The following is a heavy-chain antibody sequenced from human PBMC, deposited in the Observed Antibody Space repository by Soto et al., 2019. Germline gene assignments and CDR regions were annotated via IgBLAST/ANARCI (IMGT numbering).Heavy chain of an antibody. CDR2: ISSSSSYI. D-gene: IGHD3-22*01. CDR1: GFIFSNYS. Sequence: GGSLRLSCAASGFIFSNYSMNWVRQAPGKGLEWVSSISSSSSYIYYADSVKGRFTISRDNAKNSLYLQMNSLRAEDTAVYYCASWYYYDSSGYLYDAFDIWGQGTMVTVSS. J-gene: IGHJ3*02. CDR3: ASWYYYDSSGYLYDAFDI. V-gene: IGHV3-21*01.